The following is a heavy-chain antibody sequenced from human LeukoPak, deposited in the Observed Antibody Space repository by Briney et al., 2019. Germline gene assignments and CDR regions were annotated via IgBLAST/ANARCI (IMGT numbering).Heavy chain of an antibody. V-gene: IGHV1-69*13. CDR2: IIPIFGTA. D-gene: IGHD2-2*02. CDR3: AREYTYSNAFDI. J-gene: IGHJ3*02. CDR1: GVTFSSYA. Sequence: ASVKVSCKASGVTFSSYAISWVREAPGQGLEWMGGIIPIFGTANYAQKFQGRVTITADESTSTAYMELSSLRSEDTAVYYCAREYTYSNAFDIWGQGTMVTVSS.